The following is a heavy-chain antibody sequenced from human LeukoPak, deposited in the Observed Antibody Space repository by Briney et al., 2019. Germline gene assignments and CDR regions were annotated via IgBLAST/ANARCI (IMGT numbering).Heavy chain of an antibody. J-gene: IGHJ4*02. D-gene: IGHD6-19*01. CDR1: GFSFSSYW. V-gene: IGHV3-7*01. CDR2: VKQDGSEK. CDR3: ARAGQWPAPQQIDY. Sequence: GGSLRLSCVASGFSFSSYWMSWVRQAPGKGLEWVANVKQDGSEKYYVDSVKGRFTIYRDNAKNSVYLQMNSLRAEDTAVYYCARAGQWPAPQQIDYWGQGTLVTVSS.